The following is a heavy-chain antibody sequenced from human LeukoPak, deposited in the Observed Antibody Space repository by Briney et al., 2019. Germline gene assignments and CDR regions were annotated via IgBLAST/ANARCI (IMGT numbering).Heavy chain of an antibody. CDR2: IKQDGSDK. CDR1: GFTFSSYW. D-gene: IGHD5-12*01. CDR3: ARTGLYSGYGIDY. V-gene: IGHV3-7*02. J-gene: IGHJ4*02. Sequence: GGSLRLSCAASGFTFSSYWMSWVRQAPGKGLEWVANIKQDGSDKYYVDSVKGRFTISRDNAKNSLYLQMNSLRAEDTAVYYCARTGLYSGYGIDYWGQGTLVTVSS.